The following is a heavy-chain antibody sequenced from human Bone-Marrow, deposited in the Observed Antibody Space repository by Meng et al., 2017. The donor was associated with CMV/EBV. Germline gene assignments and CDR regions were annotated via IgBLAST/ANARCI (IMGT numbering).Heavy chain of an antibody. CDR2: SINFSGYM. Sequence: GGSLRLSCAASGFTFSNYTMHWVRPAPGQGLEWVSSINFSGYMFYADSVKGRFTIARDNAKNSLYLQMNRLRAEDTAVYYCASDGLQYFGYDFYFDYWGKGALVTVSS. V-gene: IGHV3-21*01. CDR3: ASDGLQYFGYDFYFDY. J-gene: IGHJ4*02. CDR1: GFTFSNYT. D-gene: IGHD5-12*01.